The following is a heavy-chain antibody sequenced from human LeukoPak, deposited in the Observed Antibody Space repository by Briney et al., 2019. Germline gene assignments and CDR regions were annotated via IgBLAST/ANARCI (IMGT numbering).Heavy chain of an antibody. Sequence: GGSLRLSCAASGFTFSSYSMNWVHQAPGKGLEWVSYISSRSATIYYADSVKGRFTISRDNAKNSLYLQMNSLRAEDTAVYYCARRAGAYSHPYDYWGQGTLVTVSS. V-gene: IGHV3-48*01. CDR2: ISSRSATI. D-gene: IGHD4/OR15-4a*01. CDR3: ARRAGAYSHPYDY. J-gene: IGHJ4*02. CDR1: GFTFSSYS.